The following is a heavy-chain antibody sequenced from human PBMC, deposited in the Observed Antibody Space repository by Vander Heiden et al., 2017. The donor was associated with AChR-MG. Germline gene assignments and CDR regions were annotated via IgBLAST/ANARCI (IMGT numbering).Heavy chain of an antibody. J-gene: IGHJ5*02. CDR2: MNPNSGNT. CDR1: GYTFTSYD. CDR3: AGYCSSTSCYVS. Sequence: QVQLVQSGAEVKKPGASVKVSCKASGYTFTSYDINWVRQATGQGLEWMGWMNPNSGNTGYAQKFQGRVTMTRNASISTAYMELSSLRPEDTAVYYCAGYCSSTSCYVSWGQGTLVTVSS. V-gene: IGHV1-8*01. D-gene: IGHD2-2*01.